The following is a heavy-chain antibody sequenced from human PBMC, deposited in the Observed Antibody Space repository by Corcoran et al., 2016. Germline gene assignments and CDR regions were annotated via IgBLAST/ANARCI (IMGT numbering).Heavy chain of an antibody. CDR3: ARMGDYSNYGAYI. D-gene: IGHD4-4*01. Sequence: QVQLQESGPGLVKPSETLSLTCTVSGGSMSRSSYYWGWIRKPPGKGLEWIGTIYYSGSTYYNPSLKSRVTISVDTSKNQFSLKLSSVTAADTAVYYWARMGDYSNYGAYIWGQGTMVTVSS. CDR1: GGSMSRSSYY. J-gene: IGHJ3*02. V-gene: IGHV4-39*07. CDR2: IYYSGST.